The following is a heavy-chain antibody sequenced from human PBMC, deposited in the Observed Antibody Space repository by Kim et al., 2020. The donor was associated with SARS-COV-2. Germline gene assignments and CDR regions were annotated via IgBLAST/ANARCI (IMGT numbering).Heavy chain of an antibody. V-gene: IGHV3-43D*03. Sequence: GGSLRLSCAASGFTFDDYAMHWVRQAPGKGLEWVSLISWDGGSTYYADSVKGRFTISRDNSKNSLYLQMNSLRAEDTALYYCAKDNLRGYDILTGYLIGGGMDVWGQGTTVTVSS. CDR2: ISWDGGST. CDR1: GFTFDDYA. D-gene: IGHD3-9*01. CDR3: AKDNLRGYDILTGYLIGGGMDV. J-gene: IGHJ6*02.